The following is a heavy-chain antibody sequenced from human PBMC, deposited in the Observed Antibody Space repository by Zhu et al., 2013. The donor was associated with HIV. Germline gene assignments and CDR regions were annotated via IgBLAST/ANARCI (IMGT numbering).Heavy chain of an antibody. V-gene: IGHV1-2*02. CDR2: INPNSGGT. CDR3: ARVNYDSSVTDY. CDR1: GSSFKTYG. J-gene: IGHJ4*02. Sequence: QVQLVQSGAEVKKPGSSVKVSCKTSGSSFKTYGLNWVRQAPGQGLEWMGWINPNSGGTNYAQKFQGRVTMTRDTSISTAYMELSRLRSDDTAVYYCARVNYDSSVTDYWGQGTLVTVSS. D-gene: IGHD3-22*01.